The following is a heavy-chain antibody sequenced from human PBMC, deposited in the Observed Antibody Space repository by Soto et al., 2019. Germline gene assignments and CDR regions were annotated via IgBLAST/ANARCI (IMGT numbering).Heavy chain of an antibody. D-gene: IGHD2-8*01. J-gene: IGHJ5*02. V-gene: IGHV2-5*01. CDR3: AQNFFSDVLIVTAAKSDWFDP. CDR1: GFSLSTNGVG. CDR2: IYWNDDK. Sequence: SGPTLVNPTQTLTLTCTFSGFSLSTNGVGVGWIRQPPGKALEWLALIYWNDDKRYSPSLKSRLTITKDTSKNQVVLTMTNMDPVDKATYYSAQNFFSDVLIVTAAKSDWFDPWGQGNLVTVSS.